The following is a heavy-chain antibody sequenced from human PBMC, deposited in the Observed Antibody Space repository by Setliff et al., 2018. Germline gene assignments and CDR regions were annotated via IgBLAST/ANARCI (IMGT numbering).Heavy chain of an antibody. CDR2: IYYSGST. Sequence: SETLSLTCTVSGGSISSYYWSWIRQPPGKGLEWIGYIYYSGSTNYNPSLKSRVTISVDTSKNQFSLKLSSVTAADTAVYYCARGGTYRYFDYWGQGTLVTVSS. CDR1: GGSISSYY. CDR3: ARGGTYRYFDY. J-gene: IGHJ4*02. V-gene: IGHV4-59*01.